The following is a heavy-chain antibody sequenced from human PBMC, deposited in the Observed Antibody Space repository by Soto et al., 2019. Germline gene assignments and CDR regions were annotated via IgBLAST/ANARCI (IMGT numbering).Heavy chain of an antibody. CDR1: GSSISGGSNH. CDR3: ATHPPYGPLDH. D-gene: IGHD4-17*01. J-gene: IGHJ4*02. CDR2: IYYSENT. V-gene: IGHV4-39*01. Sequence: PSETLSLTCTVAGSSISGGSNHWGWIRQPPGKGLEWIGNIYYSENTYYNPSLKSRVTISVDTSKNQFSLRLTSVTAADTAVYYCATHPPYGPLDHWGQGTLVTVSS.